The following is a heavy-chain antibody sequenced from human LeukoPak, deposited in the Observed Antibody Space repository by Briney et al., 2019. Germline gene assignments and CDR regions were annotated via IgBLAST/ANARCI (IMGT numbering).Heavy chain of an antibody. CDR1: GFTVSSNY. V-gene: IGHV3-53*01. Sequence: GGSLRLSCAASGFTVSSNYMSWVRQAPGKGLEWVSVIYSGGSTYYADSVKGRFTISRDNSKNTLYLQMNSLRAEDTAVYYCAKGSAVVVPAALLGDYYYGMDVWGQGTTVTVSS. J-gene: IGHJ6*02. CDR3: AKGSAVVVPAALLGDYYYGMDV. CDR2: IYSGGST. D-gene: IGHD2-2*01.